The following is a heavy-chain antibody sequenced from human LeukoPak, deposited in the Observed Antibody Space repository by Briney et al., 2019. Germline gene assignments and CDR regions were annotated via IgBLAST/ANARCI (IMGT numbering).Heavy chain of an antibody. D-gene: IGHD6-19*01. Sequence: GGSLRLSCAASGFTFSSYSMNWVRQAPGKGLEWVSSISSSSSCIYYADSVKGRFTISRDNAKNSLYLQMNSLRAEDTAVYYCASSGIAVAGTHYWGQGTLVTVSS. CDR2: ISSSSSCI. CDR1: GFTFSSYS. V-gene: IGHV3-21*01. CDR3: ASSGIAVAGTHY. J-gene: IGHJ4*02.